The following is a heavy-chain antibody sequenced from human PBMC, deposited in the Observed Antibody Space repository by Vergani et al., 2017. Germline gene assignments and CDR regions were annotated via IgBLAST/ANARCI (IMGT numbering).Heavy chain of an antibody. CDR2: INHSGST. D-gene: IGHD3-10*01. V-gene: IGHV4-34*01. J-gene: IGHJ4*02. CDR3: ARDGGVRGVDY. Sequence: QVQLQQWGAGLLKPSETLSLTCAVYGGSFSGYYWSWIRQPPGKGLEWIGEINHSGSTNYNPSLKSRVTISVDPSKNQFSLKLSSVTAADTAVYYCARDGGVRGVDYWGQGTLVTVSS. CDR1: GGSFSGYY.